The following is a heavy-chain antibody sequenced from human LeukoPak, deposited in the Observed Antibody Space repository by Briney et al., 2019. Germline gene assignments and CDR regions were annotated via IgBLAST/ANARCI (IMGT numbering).Heavy chain of an antibody. CDR2: IYYSGST. V-gene: IGHV4-28*01. J-gene: IGHJ3*02. CDR3: ARPQMTSNAFDI. Sequence: SSDTLSLTCAVSRYSISSSNWWGWIRQPPGKGLEWIGHIYYSGSTYYNPSLKSRVTISVDTSKNQFSLKLSSVTAADTAVYYCARPQMTSNAFDIWGQGTMVTVSS. CDR1: RYSISSSNW. D-gene: IGHD4-11*01.